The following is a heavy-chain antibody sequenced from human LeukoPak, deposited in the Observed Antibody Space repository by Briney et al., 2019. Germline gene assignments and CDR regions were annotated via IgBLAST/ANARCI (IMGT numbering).Heavy chain of an antibody. V-gene: IGHV3-74*01. CDR3: GRGGDGIDV. CDR1: GFTFSNYW. Sequence: GSLRLSCAASGFTFSNYWMHWVRQAPGGGLVWASRVNIDETNAYADSVSGRFTISRDNAKNTLYLQMNSLRAEDTAVYFCGRGGDGIDVWGQGTTVIVSS. J-gene: IGHJ3*01. CDR2: VNIDETNA.